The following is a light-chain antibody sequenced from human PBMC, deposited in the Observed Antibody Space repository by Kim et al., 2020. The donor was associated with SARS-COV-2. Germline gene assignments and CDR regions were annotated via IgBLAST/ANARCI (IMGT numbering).Light chain of an antibody. J-gene: IGKJ2*01. Sequence: SVSPGDRATLSCRASQGINSDLAWYQQKPGQAPRLLIYGASTRATGIPTKFSGSGSGTEFTLTISSLQSDDLAVYFCQQFHSWPYTFGLGTKLEI. CDR3: QQFHSWPYT. V-gene: IGKV3-15*01. CDR2: GAS. CDR1: QGINSD.